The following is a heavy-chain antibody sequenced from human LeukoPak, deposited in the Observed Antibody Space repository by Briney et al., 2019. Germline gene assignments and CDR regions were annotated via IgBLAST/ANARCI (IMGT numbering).Heavy chain of an antibody. Sequence: PSETLSLTCTISGGSISPYYWSWIRQPPGKALEWIGYIYYSGSTNYNPSLKSRVTISLDTSKNQFSLKLSSVTAADTAVYYCARDIYDSSGLDAFDIWGQGTMVTVSS. D-gene: IGHD3-22*01. CDR3: ARDIYDSSGLDAFDI. V-gene: IGHV4-59*12. J-gene: IGHJ3*02. CDR2: IYYSGST. CDR1: GGSISPYY.